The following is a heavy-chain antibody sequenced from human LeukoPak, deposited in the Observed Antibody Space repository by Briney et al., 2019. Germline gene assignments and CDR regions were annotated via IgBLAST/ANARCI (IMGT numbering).Heavy chain of an antibody. V-gene: IGHV4-4*07. CDR3: ARGWAYYYYYGMDV. CDR1: GGSIXSYY. J-gene: IGHJ6*02. CDR2: IYTSGST. D-gene: IGHD5-24*01. Sequence: SETLSLTCTVSGGSIXSYYWSWIRQPAGKGLEWIGRIYTSGSTNYNPSLKSRVTMSVDTSKNQFSLKLSSVTAADTAVYYCARGWAYYYYYGMDVWGQGTTVTVSS.